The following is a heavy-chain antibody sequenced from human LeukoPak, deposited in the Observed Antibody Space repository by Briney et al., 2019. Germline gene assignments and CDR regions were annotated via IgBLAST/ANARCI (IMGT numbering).Heavy chain of an antibody. V-gene: IGHV1-46*01. Sequence: GASVKVSCKASGCTFTSYYMHWVRQAPGQGLEWMGIINPSGGSTSYAQKFQGRVTMTRDTSTIAVYMELSSLRSEDTAVYYCERKSLGYCSSTSCYGTLFDYWGQGTLVTFSS. CDR2: INPSGGST. CDR1: GCTFTSYY. CDR3: ERKSLGYCSSTSCYGTLFDY. J-gene: IGHJ4*02. D-gene: IGHD2-2*01.